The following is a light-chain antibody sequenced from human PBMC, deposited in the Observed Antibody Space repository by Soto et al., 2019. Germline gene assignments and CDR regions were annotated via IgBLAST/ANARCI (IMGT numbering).Light chain of an antibody. CDR3: AAWDDSLNAVV. CDR1: GSNIGSNT. V-gene: IGLV1-44*01. CDR2: SNN. J-gene: IGLJ2*01. Sequence: QSVLTQPPSASRTPGQRVTISCSGGGSNIGSNTVNWYQQLPGTAPNLLIYSNNQRPSGVPDRFSGSKSGTSASLAISGLQSEDEADSYCAAWDDSLNAVVFGGGTKLTVL.